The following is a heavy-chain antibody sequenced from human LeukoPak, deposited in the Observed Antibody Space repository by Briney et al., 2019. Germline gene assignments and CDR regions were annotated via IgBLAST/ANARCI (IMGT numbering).Heavy chain of an antibody. D-gene: IGHD4-17*01. CDR3: ARGYGDYLDNWFDP. Sequence: PSETLPLTCAVYGGSFSGYYWSWIRQPPGKGLEWIGEINHSGSTNYNPSLKSRVTISVDTSKNQFSLKLSSVTAADTAVYYCARGYGDYLDNWFDPWGQGTLVTVSS. CDR2: INHSGST. CDR1: GGSFSGYY. V-gene: IGHV4-34*01. J-gene: IGHJ5*02.